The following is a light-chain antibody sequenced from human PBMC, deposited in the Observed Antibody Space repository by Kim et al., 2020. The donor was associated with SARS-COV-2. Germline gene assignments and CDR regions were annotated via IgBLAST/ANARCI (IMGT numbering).Light chain of an antibody. J-gene: IGKJ1*01. CDR1: QRVSNN. CDR3: QQYNNWPPWA. Sequence: SPGERDTLSCRSSQRVSNNLVWYQQKPGQSPRLLIYDASTRATGIPARFSGSGSGTEFTLTISSVQSEDSAHYYCQQYNNWPPWAFGQGTKVDIK. CDR2: DAS. V-gene: IGKV3-15*01.